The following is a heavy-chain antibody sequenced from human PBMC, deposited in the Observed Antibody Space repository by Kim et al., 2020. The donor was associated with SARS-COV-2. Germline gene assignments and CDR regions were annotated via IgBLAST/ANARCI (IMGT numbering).Heavy chain of an antibody. Sequence: ASVKVSCKASGYTFTSYGISWVRQAPGQGLEWMGWISAYNGNTNYAQKLQGRVTMTTDTSTSTAYMELRSLRSDDTAVYYCARGDSDFWSGDYTPGGYYYCMDVWGKGTTVTVSS. CDR3: ARGDSDFWSGDYTPGGYYYCMDV. D-gene: IGHD3-3*01. CDR2: ISAYNGNT. J-gene: IGHJ6*03. CDR1: GYTFTSYG. V-gene: IGHV1-18*01.